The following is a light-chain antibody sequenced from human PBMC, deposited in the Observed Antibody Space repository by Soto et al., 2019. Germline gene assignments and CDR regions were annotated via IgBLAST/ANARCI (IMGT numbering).Light chain of an antibody. V-gene: IGKV1-5*03. CDR1: QSISSW. CDR3: QQYNSYIT. Sequence: DIQMTQSPSTLSASVGDRVTITCRASQSISSWLAWYQQKPGKAPKLLIYKASSLESGVPSRFSGSGSGTEFTLTISSLQPDDFATYYCQQYNSYITFGKGTRLEIK. J-gene: IGKJ5*01. CDR2: KAS.